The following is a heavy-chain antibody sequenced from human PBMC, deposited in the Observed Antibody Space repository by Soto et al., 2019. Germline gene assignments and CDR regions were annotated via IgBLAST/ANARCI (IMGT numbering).Heavy chain of an antibody. D-gene: IGHD3-9*01. Sequence: SETLSLTCAVYGGSFSGYYWSWIRQPPGKGLEWIGEINHSGSTNYNPSLKSRATIFVDTSKNQFSLKVNSVIAADTAIYYCAHILSGSQFNYWGQGTPVTVSS. J-gene: IGHJ4*02. CDR1: GGSFSGYY. CDR2: INHSGST. V-gene: IGHV4-34*01. CDR3: AHILSGSQFNY.